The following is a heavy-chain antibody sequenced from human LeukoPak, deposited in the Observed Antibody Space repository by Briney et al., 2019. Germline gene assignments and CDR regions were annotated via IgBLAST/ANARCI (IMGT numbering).Heavy chain of an antibody. CDR3: ARGEGSSSWYDSVSYYFDY. Sequence: PSETLSLTCAVYGGSFSGYYWSWIRQPPGKGLEWIGEINHSGSTNYNPSLKSRVTISVDTSKNQFSLKLSSVTAADTAVYYCARGEGSSSWYDSVSYYFDYWAREPWSPSPQ. CDR1: GGSFSGYY. J-gene: IGHJ4*02. D-gene: IGHD6-13*01. V-gene: IGHV4-34*01. CDR2: INHSGST.